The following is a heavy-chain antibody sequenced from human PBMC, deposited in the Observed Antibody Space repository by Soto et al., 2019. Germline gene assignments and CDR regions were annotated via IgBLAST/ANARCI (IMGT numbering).Heavy chain of an antibody. D-gene: IGHD3-3*01. CDR1: GGSVSSDNYY. J-gene: IGHJ5*02. Sequence: QVQLQGSGPGLVKPSETLSLTCSVSGGSVSSDNYYWSWIRQPPGKGLEWIGYISHSGNTNYNPSLKSRVTISIDTSKNHLSLKMTSVTAADTAVYYCARDTRITIFGVVTYWFDPWGQGTLVTVSS. V-gene: IGHV4-61*03. CDR2: ISHSGNT. CDR3: ARDTRITIFGVVTYWFDP.